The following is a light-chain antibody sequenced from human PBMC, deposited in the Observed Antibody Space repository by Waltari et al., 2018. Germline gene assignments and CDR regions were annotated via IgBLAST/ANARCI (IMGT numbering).Light chain of an antibody. J-gene: IGLJ3*02. CDR1: NSNLGSNYH. CDR2: ANE. V-gene: IGLV1-40*01. Sequence: QSGLTQPPSVSGAAGQRVIISCTGTNSNLGSNYHVHWYQQFPGTAPKVLIYANENRPSGIPDRFSASKSGTSASLTITGLQTEDEADYYCQSYDNNLRAWVFGGGTKVTVL. CDR3: QSYDNNLRAWV.